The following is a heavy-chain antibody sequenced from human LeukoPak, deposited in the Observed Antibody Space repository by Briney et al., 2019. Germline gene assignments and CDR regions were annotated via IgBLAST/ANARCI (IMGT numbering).Heavy chain of an antibody. J-gene: IGHJ1*01. CDR1: GFTISNNY. Sequence: GGSLRLSCTASGFTISNNYISWVRQAPGKGLEWVAIIYSDRSTYYPESVKGRFTISRDDFKNTLLLQMDSLRVEDTAIYYCARDSAFSSYSNWGQGALVTVSS. CDR2: IYSDRST. V-gene: IGHV3-53*01. D-gene: IGHD2-15*01. CDR3: ARDSAFSSYSN.